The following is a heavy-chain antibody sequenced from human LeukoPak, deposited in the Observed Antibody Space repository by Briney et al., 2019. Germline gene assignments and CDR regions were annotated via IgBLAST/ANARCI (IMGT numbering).Heavy chain of an antibody. CDR2: INHSGST. V-gene: IGHV4-34*01. J-gene: IGHJ2*01. Sequence: SETLSLTCAVYGGSFSGYYWSWIRQPPGKGLEWIGEINHSGSTNYNPSLKSRVTISVDTSKNQFSLKLSSVTAADTAVYYCARSGPSSIAPTRLWGRGTLVTVSS. CDR1: GGSFSGYY. D-gene: IGHD6-6*01. CDR3: ARSGPSSIAPTRL.